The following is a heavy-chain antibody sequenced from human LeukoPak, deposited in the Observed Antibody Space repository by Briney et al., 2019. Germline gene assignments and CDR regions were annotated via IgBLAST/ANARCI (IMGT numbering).Heavy chain of an antibody. J-gene: IGHJ3*02. CDR3: ANFPTRAFDI. CDR1: GFTFSSYG. CDR2: ISYDGSNK. V-gene: IGHV3-30*18. Sequence: GGSLRLSCAASGFTFSSYGVHWVRQAPGKGLEWVAVISYDGSNKYYADSVKGRFTISRDNSKNTLYLQMNSLRAEDTAVYYCANFPTRAFDIWGQGTMVTVSS.